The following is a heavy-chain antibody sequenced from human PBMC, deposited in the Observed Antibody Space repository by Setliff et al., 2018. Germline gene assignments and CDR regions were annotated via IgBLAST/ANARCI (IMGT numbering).Heavy chain of an antibody. CDR3: ARGPLRGYSYGSPYYYYGMDV. D-gene: IGHD5-18*01. Sequence: LSLTCAVSGYSISSGYYWGWIRQPPGKGLEWIGEINHSGSTNYNPSLKSRVTISVDTSKNQFSLKLSSVTAADTAVYYCARGPLRGYSYGSPYYYYGMDVWGQGTTVTVSS. V-gene: IGHV4-38-2*01. CDR1: GYSISSGYY. CDR2: INHSGST. J-gene: IGHJ6*02.